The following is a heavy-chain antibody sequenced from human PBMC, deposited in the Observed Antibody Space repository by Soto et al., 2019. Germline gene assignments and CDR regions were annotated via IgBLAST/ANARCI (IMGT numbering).Heavy chain of an antibody. CDR3: ARAGYYYDSSGYPFDP. D-gene: IGHD3-22*01. CDR1: VGTFSSYA. CDR2: IIPIFGTA. Sequence: SMKVSCKASVGTFSSYAIIWVRQAPGQGLEWMGGIIPIFGTANYAQKFQGRVTITADESTSTAYMELSSLRSEDTAVYYCARAGYYYDSSGYPFDPWGQATLVTLSS. V-gene: IGHV1-69*13. J-gene: IGHJ5*02.